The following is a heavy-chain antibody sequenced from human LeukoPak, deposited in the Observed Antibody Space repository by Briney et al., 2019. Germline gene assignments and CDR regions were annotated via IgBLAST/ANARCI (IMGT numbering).Heavy chain of an antibody. CDR2: MNPNSGSK. CDR3: ARGEMINYYYYMDV. CDR1: GYTFTSYD. Sequence: AAAEVSCKASGYTFTSYDINWVRQATAQGLEWMGWMNPNSGSKGYAQKFQGRGNMTRNTFISTAYMELSSLRSEDTAVYYCARGEMINYYYYMDVWGKGTTVTVSS. V-gene: IGHV1-8*01. J-gene: IGHJ6*03. D-gene: IGHD3-22*01.